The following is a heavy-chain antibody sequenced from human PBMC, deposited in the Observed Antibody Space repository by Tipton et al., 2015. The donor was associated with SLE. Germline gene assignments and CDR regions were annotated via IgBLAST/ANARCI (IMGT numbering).Heavy chain of an antibody. CDR1: GGSISSYY. Sequence: TLSLTCTVPGGSISSYYWSWIRQPPGKGLEWIGYIYYSGSTNYNPSLKSRVTISVDTSKNQFSLKLSSVTAADTAVYYCASAYYDNRGYLFDPWGQGTLVTVSS. V-gene: IGHV4-59*01. D-gene: IGHD3-22*01. CDR2: IYYSGST. J-gene: IGHJ5*02. CDR3: ASAYYDNRGYLFDP.